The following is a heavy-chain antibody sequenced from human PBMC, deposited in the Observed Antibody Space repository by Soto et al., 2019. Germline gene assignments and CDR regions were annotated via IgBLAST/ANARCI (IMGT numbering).Heavy chain of an antibody. CDR3: ARDGWLLWFGVETLYGMDV. V-gene: IGHV3-33*01. CDR2: IWYDGSNK. D-gene: IGHD3-10*01. Sequence: PGGSLRLSCAASGFTFSSYGMHWVRQAPGKGLEWVAVIWYDGSNKYYADSVKGRFTISRDNSKNTLYLQMNSLRAEDTAVYYCARDGWLLWFGVETLYGMDVWGQGTTVTVSS. J-gene: IGHJ6*02. CDR1: GFTFSSYG.